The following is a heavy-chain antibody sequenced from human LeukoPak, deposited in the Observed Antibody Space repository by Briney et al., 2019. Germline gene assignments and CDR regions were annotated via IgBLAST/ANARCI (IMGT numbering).Heavy chain of an antibody. CDR2: ISGYSGRA. Sequence: ASVRVSCKSSGFTFIEYGVHWVRQAPGQELEWMGWISGYSGRAHFPQNVQGRVTMTTEPSTNTTFLDIKSLRSDDTAVYYCARDFGGHKVGSIAASGTTMGYWGQGTLITVSS. J-gene: IGHJ4*02. D-gene: IGHD6-13*01. V-gene: IGHV1-18*01. CDR1: GFTFIEYG. CDR3: ARDFGGHKVGSIAASGTTMGY.